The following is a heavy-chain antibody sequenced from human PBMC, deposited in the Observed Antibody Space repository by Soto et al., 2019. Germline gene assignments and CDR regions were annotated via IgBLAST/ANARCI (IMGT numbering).Heavy chain of an antibody. J-gene: IGHJ3*02. D-gene: IGHD3-16*01. Sequence: EVQLVEAGGGLVQPGRSLRLSCAGSGFTFDDYAMHWVRQAAGKGLEWVSGISWDSDMIEYADSVQGRFTISRDNAKNSLYLQMNRLRPEDTALYFCAKDMTPNYSESYAYAAFDKWGLGTMITVSS. CDR2: ISWDSDMI. V-gene: IGHV3-9*01. CDR3: AKDMTPNYSESYAYAAFDK. CDR1: GFTFDDYA.